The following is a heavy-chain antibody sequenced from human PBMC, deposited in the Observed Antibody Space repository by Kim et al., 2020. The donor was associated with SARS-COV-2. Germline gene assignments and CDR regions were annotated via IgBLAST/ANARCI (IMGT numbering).Heavy chain of an antibody. Sequence: NRYGSQRSSVDSVTGRFTISRDNAKNSLYLQMNSLRDEDTAVYYCAREADWGQGTLVTVSS. V-gene: IGHV3-7*01. CDR3: AREAD. J-gene: IGHJ4*02. CDR2: NRYGSQR.